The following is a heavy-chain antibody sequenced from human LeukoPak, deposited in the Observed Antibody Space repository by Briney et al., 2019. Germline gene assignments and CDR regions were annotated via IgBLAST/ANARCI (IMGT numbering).Heavy chain of an antibody. Sequence: SETLSLTCTVSGDSISTYSWNWIRQPPGKGLEWIGFIYYSGSTNYNPSLKSRVTISVDTSKKQFSLKLSSVTAADTAFYYCARGLLGAFDPWGQGTLVTVSS. CDR1: GDSISTYS. CDR2: IYYSGST. V-gene: IGHV4-59*01. J-gene: IGHJ5*02. D-gene: IGHD3-10*01. CDR3: ARGLLGAFDP.